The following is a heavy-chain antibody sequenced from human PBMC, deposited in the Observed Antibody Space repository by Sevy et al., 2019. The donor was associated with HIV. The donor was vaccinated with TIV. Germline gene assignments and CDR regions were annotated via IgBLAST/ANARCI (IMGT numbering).Heavy chain of an antibody. D-gene: IGHD6-19*01. J-gene: IGHJ5*02. CDR2: INPNSGGT. Sequence: ASVKVSCKASGYTFTGYYMHWVPQAPGQGLEWMGRINPNSGGTNYAQKFQGRVTMTRDTSISTAYMELSRLRSDDTAVYYCARHLPQWLVQGNWFDPWGQGTLVTVSS. CDR3: ARHLPQWLVQGNWFDP. V-gene: IGHV1-2*06. CDR1: GYTFTGYY.